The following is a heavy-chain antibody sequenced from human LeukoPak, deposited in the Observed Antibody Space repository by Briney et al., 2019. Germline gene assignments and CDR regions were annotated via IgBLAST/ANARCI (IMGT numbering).Heavy chain of an antibody. J-gene: IGHJ4*02. CDR1: GFTVSTNY. Sequence: GGSLRLSCAASGFTVSTNYVSWVRQAPGKGLEWVSVIYRHGGTAYADSVQGRFSISRDNSKNTVDLQMNSLRAEDTAVYYCARADGWGTGGRGYSYEEIDYWGQGTLVTVSS. V-gene: IGHV3-66*01. D-gene: IGHD5-18*01. CDR3: ARADGWGTGGRGYSYEEIDY. CDR2: IYRHGGT.